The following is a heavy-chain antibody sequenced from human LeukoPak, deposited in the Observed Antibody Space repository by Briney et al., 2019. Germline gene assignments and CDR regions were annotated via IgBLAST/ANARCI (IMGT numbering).Heavy chain of an antibody. D-gene: IGHD7-27*01. CDR3: ASRTSSWGLAPKYYFDY. V-gene: IGHV4-39*07. J-gene: IGHJ4*02. CDR2: IYYTRST. CDR1: GGSISSGSYY. Sequence: SETLSLTGTGSGGSISSGSYYWGWIRQPSGKGLEWIGSIYYTRSTYYNPSLKSRVTISRDTSKNQFSLKLSSVTAADTAVYYCASRTSSWGLAPKYYFDYWGQGSLVTVCS.